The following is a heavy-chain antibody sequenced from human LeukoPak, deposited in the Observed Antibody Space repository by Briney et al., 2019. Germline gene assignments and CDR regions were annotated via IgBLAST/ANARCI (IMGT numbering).Heavy chain of an antibody. Sequence: GGSLRLSCAASGFIVSSNYMSWVRQAPGKGLEWVSVIYAGGSPFYADSVKGRFTISRDNSKNTVYLQMNSPRAEDTAVYYCARGRQCDYWGQGTLVTVSS. J-gene: IGHJ4*02. D-gene: IGHD4-11*01. CDR2: IYAGGSP. CDR1: GFIVSSNY. CDR3: ARGRQCDY. V-gene: IGHV3-53*01.